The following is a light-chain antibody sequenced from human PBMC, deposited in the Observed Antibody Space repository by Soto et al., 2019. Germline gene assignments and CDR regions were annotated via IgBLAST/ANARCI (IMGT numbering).Light chain of an antibody. Sequence: DIQMTQSPSSVSASVGDRVTFTCRASQGISSWLAWYQQKPGKAPKLLIYAASTLQGAVPSRLSGRGSGTDFSLTISSLQPEDFATYYCQQTNIFPYTFGQGTKLEIK. CDR3: QQTNIFPYT. CDR1: QGISSW. J-gene: IGKJ2*01. V-gene: IGKV1D-12*01. CDR2: AAS.